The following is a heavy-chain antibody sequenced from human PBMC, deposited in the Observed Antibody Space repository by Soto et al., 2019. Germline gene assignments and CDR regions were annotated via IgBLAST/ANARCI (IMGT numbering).Heavy chain of an antibody. CDR3: ARHMVRQRMDV. CDR1: GYSFTSFW. D-gene: IGHD3-10*01. Sequence: ECLKMSCKGSGYSFTSFWISWVRQMPGKGLEWMGRIDPSDSYTNYSPSFQGHVTISADKSISTAYLQWSSLKASDTAMYYCARHMVRQRMDVWGQGTTVTVSS. J-gene: IGHJ6*02. CDR2: IDPSDSYT. V-gene: IGHV5-10-1*01.